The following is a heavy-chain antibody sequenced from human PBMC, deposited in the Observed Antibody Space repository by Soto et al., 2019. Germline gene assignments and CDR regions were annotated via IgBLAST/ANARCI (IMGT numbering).Heavy chain of an antibody. Sequence: VASVKVSCKASGYTFTSYDINWVRQATGQGLEWMGWMNPNSGNTGYAQKFQGRVTMTRNTSISTAYMELSSLRSEDTAVYYCARVVDFGVVIIESAGMDVWGQGTTVTVSS. D-gene: IGHD3-3*01. CDR3: ARVVDFGVVIIESAGMDV. CDR2: MNPNSGNT. J-gene: IGHJ6*02. CDR1: GYTFTSYD. V-gene: IGHV1-8*01.